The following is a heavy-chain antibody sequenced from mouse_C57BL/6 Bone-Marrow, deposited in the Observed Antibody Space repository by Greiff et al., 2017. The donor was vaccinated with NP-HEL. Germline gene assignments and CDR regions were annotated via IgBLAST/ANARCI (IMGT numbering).Heavy chain of an antibody. V-gene: IGHV1-15*01. J-gene: IGHJ4*01. CDR2: IDPETGGT. D-gene: IGHD1-1*01. CDR1: GYTFTDYE. Sequence: QVQLKESGAELVRPGASVTLSCKASGYTFTDYEMHWVKQTPVHGLEWIGAIDPETGGTAYNQKFKGKAILTADKSSSTAYMELRSLTSEDSAVYYCTRPPIYYYGSSYAMDYWGQGTSVTVSS. CDR3: TRPPIYYYGSSYAMDY.